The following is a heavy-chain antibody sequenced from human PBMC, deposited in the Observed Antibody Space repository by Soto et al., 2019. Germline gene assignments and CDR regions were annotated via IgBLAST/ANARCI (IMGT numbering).Heavy chain of an antibody. CDR3: ARGTLLLWFGELLDSYYGMDV. V-gene: IGHV3-11*01. Sequence: GGSLRLSCAASGFTFSDYYMSWIRQAPGKGLEWVSYISSSGSTIYYADSVKGRFTISRDNAKNSLYLQMNSLRAEDTAVYYCARGTLLLWFGELLDSYYGMDVWGQGTTVTVSS. D-gene: IGHD3-10*01. J-gene: IGHJ6*02. CDR2: ISSSGSTI. CDR1: GFTFSDYY.